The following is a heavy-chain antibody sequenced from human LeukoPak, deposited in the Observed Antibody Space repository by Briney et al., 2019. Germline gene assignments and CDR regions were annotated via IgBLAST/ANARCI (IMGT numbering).Heavy chain of an antibody. CDR3: ARVRVRGVILTYYYYGMDV. Sequence: GGSLRLSCVGSGFTFSSYAPHWVRQAPGKGLQWVALISFDGGDKYYANSVKGRFTISRDSSKNTLFLQMNSLRAEDTAVYYCARVRVRGVILTYYYYGMDVWGQGTTVTVSS. CDR1: GFTFSSYA. D-gene: IGHD3-10*01. J-gene: IGHJ6*02. CDR2: ISFDGGDK. V-gene: IGHV3-30*01.